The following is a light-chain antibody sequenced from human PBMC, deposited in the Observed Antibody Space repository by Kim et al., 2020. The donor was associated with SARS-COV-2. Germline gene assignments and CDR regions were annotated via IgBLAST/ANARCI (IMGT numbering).Light chain of an antibody. CDR3: SSYTSSRTWV. Sequence: GPSITISCTGTSSDVGGYNYVSWYQQHPGKAPKLMLFDVSQRPSGVSNRFSGSKSGNTASLTISGLQAEDEADYHCSSYTSSRTWVFGGGTKLTVL. CDR1: SSDVGGYNY. CDR2: DVS. V-gene: IGLV2-14*04. J-gene: IGLJ3*02.